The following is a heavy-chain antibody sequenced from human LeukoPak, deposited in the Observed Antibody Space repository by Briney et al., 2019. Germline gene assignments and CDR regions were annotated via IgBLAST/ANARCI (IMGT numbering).Heavy chain of an antibody. CDR1: GFTFSSYW. Sequence: GGSLRLSCAASGFTFSSYWMHWVRQAPGKGLVWVSRINSDGSSTSYADSVKGRFTISRDNAKNTLYLQMNSLRAEDTAVYYCAREAGRDYYDSSGVPYSYYYFDYWGQGTLVTVSS. CDR2: INSDGSST. D-gene: IGHD3-22*01. V-gene: IGHV3-74*01. J-gene: IGHJ4*02. CDR3: AREAGRDYYDSSGVPYSYYYFDY.